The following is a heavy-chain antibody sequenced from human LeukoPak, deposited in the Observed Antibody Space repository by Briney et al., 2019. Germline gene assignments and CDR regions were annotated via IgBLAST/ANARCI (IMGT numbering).Heavy chain of an antibody. CDR3: AKVRGTYSSGYFFDY. Sequence: GGSLRLSCAASGFTFDNYAMHWVRQAPGKGLEWLSIISWNSGYIGYADSVKGRFTISRDDAKKSLDLQMNSLRAEDTAFYYCAKVRGTYSSGYFFDYWGQGTLVTVSS. V-gene: IGHV3-9*01. CDR1: GFTFDNYA. D-gene: IGHD6-19*01. J-gene: IGHJ4*02. CDR2: ISWNSGYI.